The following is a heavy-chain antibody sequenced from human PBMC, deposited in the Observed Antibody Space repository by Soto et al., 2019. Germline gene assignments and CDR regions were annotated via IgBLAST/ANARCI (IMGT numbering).Heavy chain of an antibody. CDR3: AKLIGGVKASGGTGNWIDP. CDR1: GFMFSGYG. D-gene: IGHD2-15*01. V-gene: IGHV3-30*18. Sequence: QVQLVESGGGVVQPGGSLRLSCAASGFMFSGYGMHWIRQAPGKGLEWVAVVSHDGVDNYYGDSVMGRCTVSRDDSKNTLFPQIDRVTADDSGVYYCAKLIGGVKASGGTGNWIDPWGQGTLVTVSS. J-gene: IGHJ5*02. CDR2: VSHDGVDN.